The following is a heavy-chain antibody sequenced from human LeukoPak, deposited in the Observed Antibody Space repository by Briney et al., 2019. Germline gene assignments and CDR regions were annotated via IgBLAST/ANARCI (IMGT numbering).Heavy chain of an antibody. CDR1: GGSISSYY. CDR3: ARDSPYYYGMDV. V-gene: IGHV4-59*12. J-gene: IGHJ6*02. Sequence: SETLSLTCTVSGGSISSYYWSWIRQPPGKGLEWIGYIYYSGSTNYNPSLKSRVTISVDTSKDQFSLKLSSVTAADTAVYYCARDSPYYYGMDVWGQGTTVTVSS. CDR2: IYYSGST.